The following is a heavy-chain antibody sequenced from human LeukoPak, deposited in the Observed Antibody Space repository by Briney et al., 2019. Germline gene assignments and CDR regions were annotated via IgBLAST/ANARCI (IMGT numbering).Heavy chain of an antibody. CDR1: GFTFSSYA. Sequence: GGSLRLSCAASGFTFSSYAMSWVRQAPGKGLEWVAVISYDGSNKYYADSVKGRFTISRDNSKNTLYLQMNSLRAEDTAVYYCAKVRTTVTSYFDNWGQGTLVTVSS. D-gene: IGHD4-17*01. CDR3: AKVRTTVTSYFDN. J-gene: IGHJ4*02. CDR2: ISYDGSNK. V-gene: IGHV3-30*18.